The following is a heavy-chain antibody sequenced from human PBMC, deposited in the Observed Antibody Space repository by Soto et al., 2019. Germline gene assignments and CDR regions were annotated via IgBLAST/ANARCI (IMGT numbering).Heavy chain of an antibody. D-gene: IGHD3-22*01. CDR3: ATEPIYYNDGCGYYPLGH. Sequence: QVQLVQSGAEVKKPGASVKVSCKASGYTFATYGFSWVRQAPGQGLECVGWISAHNGDTHYSRKFQGRVTLTTDTSTNTAYMELRSLTSDDTAVYFCATEPIYYNDGCGYYPLGHWGQGTLVTVSS. CDR2: ISAHNGDT. J-gene: IGHJ4*02. CDR1: GYTFATYG. V-gene: IGHV1-18*04.